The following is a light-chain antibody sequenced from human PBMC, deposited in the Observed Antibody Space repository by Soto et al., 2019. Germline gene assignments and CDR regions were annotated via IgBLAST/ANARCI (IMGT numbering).Light chain of an antibody. CDR2: RAS. J-gene: IGKJ2*01. V-gene: IGKV3-20*01. CDR1: QSISSSY. CDR3: QQYGSSPPYT. Sequence: EIVMTQSPDTLSVSPGEGATLSCRVSQSISSSYLTWYQQRPGQPPRLLIYRASRRASGIPDRFSASGSGTDFTLTISRLEPEDFAVYYCQQYGSSPPYTFGQGTKLEMK.